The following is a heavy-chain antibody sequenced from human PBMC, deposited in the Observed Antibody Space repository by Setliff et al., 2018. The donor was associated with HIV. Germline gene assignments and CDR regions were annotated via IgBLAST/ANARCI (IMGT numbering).Heavy chain of an antibody. CDR2: ISAYKGKT. J-gene: IGHJ6*04. Sequence: GASVKVSCKASGYTFTSYGISWVRQAPGQGLEWMGWISAYKGKTNYAQKFQGRISMTTDTSTSTAYMELRSLRSDDTAVYYCARDNYDDYSRVQMDVWGKGTTVTVSS. V-gene: IGHV1-18*01. CDR1: GYTFTSYG. D-gene: IGHD4-17*01. CDR3: ARDNYDDYSRVQMDV.